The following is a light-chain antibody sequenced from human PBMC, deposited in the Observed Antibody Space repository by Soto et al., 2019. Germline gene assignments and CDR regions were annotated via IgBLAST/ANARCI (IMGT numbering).Light chain of an antibody. CDR3: HQYDSSPWT. CDR1: QSVSSSY. J-gene: IGKJ1*01. Sequence: PGARATLSCRASQSVSSSYLAWYQQKPGQAPRLLIYGGSTRATGIPDRFSGSGSGTDFNLIISRLEPEDFAVYHCHQYDSSPWTFGQGTKVEIK. CDR2: GGS. V-gene: IGKV3-20*01.